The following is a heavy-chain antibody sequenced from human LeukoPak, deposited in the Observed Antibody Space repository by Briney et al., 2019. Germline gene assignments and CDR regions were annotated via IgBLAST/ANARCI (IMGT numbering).Heavy chain of an antibody. J-gene: IGHJ4*02. CDR3: ARISTYYDFWSGPGPYYFDY. V-gene: IGHV4-39*07. CDR2: IDYTGSF. Sequence: TPSETLSLTCTVSGGSISSSSDYWGWIRQPPGKGLEWIGSIDYTGSFYYNPSLKSRCTISIDTSKNRFSLRLSSVTAGDPAVYYCARISTYYDFWSGPGPYYFDYWGQGTLVTVSS. D-gene: IGHD3-3*01. CDR1: GGSISSSSDY.